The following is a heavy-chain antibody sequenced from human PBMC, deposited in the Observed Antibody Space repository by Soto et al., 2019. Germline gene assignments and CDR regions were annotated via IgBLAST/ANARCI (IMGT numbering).Heavy chain of an antibody. D-gene: IGHD1-26*01. J-gene: IGHJ6*02. CDR3: AKDGASGSYPPYYYFGMDV. Sequence: EVQLLESGGGLVQPGGSLRLSCAASGFTFSSYAMSWVRQAPGKGLEWVSTISGSGGNAYYADSVKGRFSISRDNFKKTLRLQMNSLRVDDTAVYDCAKDGASGSYPPYYYFGMDVWGQGTTVTVSS. CDR2: ISGSGGNA. V-gene: IGHV3-23*01. CDR1: GFTFSSYA.